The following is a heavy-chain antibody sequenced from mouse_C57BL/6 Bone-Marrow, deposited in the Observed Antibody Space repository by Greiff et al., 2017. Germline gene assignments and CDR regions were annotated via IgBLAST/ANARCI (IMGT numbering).Heavy chain of an antibody. Sequence: EVQLQQSGPVLVKPGASVKMSCKASGYTFTDYYMNWVKQSHGKSLEWIGVINPYNGGTSYNQKFKGKATLTVDKSSSTAYMELNSLTSEDSAVYYCAREYGYPNEDYWGQGTTLTVPS. J-gene: IGHJ2*01. CDR1: GYTFTDYY. CDR2: INPYNGGT. CDR3: AREYGYPNEDY. D-gene: IGHD1-2*01. V-gene: IGHV1-19*01.